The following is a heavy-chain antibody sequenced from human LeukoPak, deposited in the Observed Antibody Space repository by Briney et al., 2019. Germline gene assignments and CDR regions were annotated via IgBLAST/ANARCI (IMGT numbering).Heavy chain of an antibody. CDR3: ARGLLRYFDWSLHWIDS. Sequence: PGGSLRLSCAASGFTFSSYSMNWVRQAPGKGLEWVSSISSSSSYIFYADSVKGRFTISRDNARNSLYLQMNSLRAEDTAVYYCARGLLRYFDWSLHWIDSWGQGALVTVSS. CDR1: GFTFSSYS. D-gene: IGHD3-9*01. CDR2: ISSSSSYI. J-gene: IGHJ5*01. V-gene: IGHV3-21*06.